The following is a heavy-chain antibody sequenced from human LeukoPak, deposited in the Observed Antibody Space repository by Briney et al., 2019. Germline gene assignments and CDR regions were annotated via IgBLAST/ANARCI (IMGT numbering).Heavy chain of an antibody. V-gene: IGHV3-9*03. D-gene: IGHD4-11*01. J-gene: IGHJ4*02. CDR2: ISWNSGSV. CDR1: GFTFDDYA. Sequence: PGGSLRLSCAVSGFTFDDYAVHWVRQAPGKGLEWVSGISWNSGSVGYADSVKGRFTISRDNAKNSLYLQMNSLRAEDMAFYYCAKDAAGTTVTTGGYFDYWGQGTLVTVSS. CDR3: AKDAAGTTVTTGGYFDY.